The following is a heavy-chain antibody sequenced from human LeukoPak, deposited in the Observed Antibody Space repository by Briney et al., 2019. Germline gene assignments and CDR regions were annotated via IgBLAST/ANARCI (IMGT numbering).Heavy chain of an antibody. Sequence: SVKVSCKASGGTFSSYAISWVRQAPGQGLEWMGRIIPILGIANYAQKFQDRVTITADKSTSTAYMELSSLRSEDTAVYYCARDLRFYYDSSGHPAFDIWGQGTMVTVSS. D-gene: IGHD3-22*01. V-gene: IGHV1-69*04. CDR3: ARDLRFYYDSSGHPAFDI. CDR2: IIPILGIA. J-gene: IGHJ3*02. CDR1: GGTFSSYA.